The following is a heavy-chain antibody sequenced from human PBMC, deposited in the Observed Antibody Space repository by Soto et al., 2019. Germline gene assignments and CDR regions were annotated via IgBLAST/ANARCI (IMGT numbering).Heavy chain of an antibody. CDR2: IYTSGRT. D-gene: IGHD2-15*01. J-gene: IGHJ5*02. V-gene: IGHV4-4*07. Sequence: SETLSLTCTVSGGSISSYYWSWIRQPAGKGLEWIGRIYTSGRTNDNPSLKSRVAMSVATSKNQFSLKLSCVTAADTAVYYCARDILGYWSGGSCGGNNWFDPWGQGTSVTVS. CDR3: ARDILGYWSGGSCGGNNWFDP. CDR1: GGSISSYY.